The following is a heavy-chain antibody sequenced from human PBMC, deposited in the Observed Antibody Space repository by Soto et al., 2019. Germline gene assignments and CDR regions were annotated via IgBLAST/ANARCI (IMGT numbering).Heavy chain of an antibody. Sequence: QVQLVQSGAEVKKPGSSVKVSCRASGGTFSSYVVSWVRQAPGQGLEWMGVIIPLLGTPKYAPKFQDRVSITADGSATTAYMELSSLRSDDTAVYYCARESSSPNYYYYGMDIWGQGTTVTVSS. V-gene: IGHV1-69*01. CDR2: IIPLLGTP. D-gene: IGHD6-6*01. J-gene: IGHJ6*02. CDR3: ARESSSPNYYYYGMDI. CDR1: GGTFSSYV.